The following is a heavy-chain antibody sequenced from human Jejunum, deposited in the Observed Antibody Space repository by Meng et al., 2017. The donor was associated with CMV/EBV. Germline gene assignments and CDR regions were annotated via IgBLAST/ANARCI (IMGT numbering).Heavy chain of an antibody. CDR2: ISAYNGNT. Sequence: QVQVVRSGGVVKKPGASVKVSCKASGYTFTNYGITWVRQAHGQGLEWMGWISAYNGNTNYAQTLQGRLTMTTDTSTSTAYMELRSLRSDDTAVYYCARVEVGITSGDYWGQGTLVTVSS. CDR1: GYTFTNYG. CDR3: ARVEVGITSGDY. D-gene: IGHD1-26*01. V-gene: IGHV1-18*01. J-gene: IGHJ4*02.